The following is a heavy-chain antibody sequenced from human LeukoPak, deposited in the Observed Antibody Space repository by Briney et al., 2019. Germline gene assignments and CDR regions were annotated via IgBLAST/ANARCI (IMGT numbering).Heavy chain of an antibody. Sequence: PSETLSLTCTVSGGSISSYYWSWIRQPAGKGLEGIGRIYTSGSTNYNPSLKSRITMSVDTSNNQFSLKLSSVTAADTAVYYCARRSGNYYNAFDIWGQGTMVTVSS. CDR1: GGSISSYY. V-gene: IGHV4-4*07. CDR3: ARRSGNYYNAFDI. D-gene: IGHD1-26*01. CDR2: IYTSGST. J-gene: IGHJ3*02.